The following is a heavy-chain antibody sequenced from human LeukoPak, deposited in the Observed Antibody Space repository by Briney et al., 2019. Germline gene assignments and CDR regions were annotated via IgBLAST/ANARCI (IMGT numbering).Heavy chain of an antibody. CDR2: ISSSGSTI. D-gene: IGHD3-10*01. V-gene: IGHV3-48*03. Sequence: PGGSLRLSCAASGFTFSSYEMNWVRQAPGKGLEWVSYISSSGSTIYYADSVKGRFTISRVNAKNSLYLQMNSLRAEDTAVYYCARTSLYGSGSYHDYWGQGTLVTVSS. J-gene: IGHJ4*02. CDR1: GFTFSSYE. CDR3: ARTSLYGSGSYHDY.